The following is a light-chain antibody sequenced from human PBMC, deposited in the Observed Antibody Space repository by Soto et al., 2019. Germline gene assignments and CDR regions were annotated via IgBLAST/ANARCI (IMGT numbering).Light chain of an antibody. J-gene: IGKJ2*01. Sequence: EIVMTQSPASLSVSPGDGATLSCRASQSVASNVAWYQQKPGQGPRLLIHGASTRAAGVPARFSGSGSGTDFTLTIRSLQSEDFAVYHCQQYHNWPPQYTFGQGKKLQIK. CDR1: QSVASN. CDR3: QQYHNWPPQYT. V-gene: IGKV3-15*01. CDR2: GAS.